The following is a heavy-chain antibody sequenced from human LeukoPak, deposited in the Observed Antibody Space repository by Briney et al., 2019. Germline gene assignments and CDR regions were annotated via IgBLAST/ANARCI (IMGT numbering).Heavy chain of an antibody. CDR3: ASTRYCSSTSCAWNWFDP. Sequence: SVKLSCKASGGTFSSYAISWVRQAPGQGLEWMGGIIPIFGTANYAQKFQGRVTITTDESTSTAYMELSSLRSEDTAVYYCASTRYCSSTSCAWNWFDPWGQGTLVTVSS. D-gene: IGHD2-2*01. CDR1: GGTFSSYA. CDR2: IIPIFGTA. V-gene: IGHV1-69*05. J-gene: IGHJ5*02.